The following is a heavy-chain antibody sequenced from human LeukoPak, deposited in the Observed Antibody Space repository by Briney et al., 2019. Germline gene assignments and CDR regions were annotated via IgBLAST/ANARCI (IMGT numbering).Heavy chain of an antibody. V-gene: IGHV4-61*02. Sequence: SETLSLTCTVSGGSISSGSYYWSWIRQPAGKGLGWIGRIYTSGSTNYNPSLKSRITISVDTSKNQFSLKLSSVTAADTAVYYCASCITMVRGVPDYWGQGTLVTVSS. D-gene: IGHD3-10*01. CDR3: ASCITMVRGVPDY. CDR2: IYTSGST. J-gene: IGHJ4*02. CDR1: GGSISSGSYY.